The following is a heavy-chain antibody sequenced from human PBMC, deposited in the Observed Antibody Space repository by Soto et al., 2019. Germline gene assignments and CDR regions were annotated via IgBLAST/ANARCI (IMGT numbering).Heavy chain of an antibody. CDR1: GFTFSNYA. V-gene: IGHV3-23*01. J-gene: IGHJ4*02. CDR2: ISAGGGST. Sequence: EVQLLDSGGGLVQPGESLRLSCAASGFTFSNYAMNWVRQAPGKGLEWVSYISAGGGSTYYADSVKGRITIARDNNKDTLYLHMHSLTDEDTAEYYCARVPLSPYYFDYWGQGTLVTVSS. CDR3: ARVPLSPYYFDY.